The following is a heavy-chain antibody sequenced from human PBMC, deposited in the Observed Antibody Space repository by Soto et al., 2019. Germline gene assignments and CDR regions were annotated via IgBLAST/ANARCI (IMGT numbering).Heavy chain of an antibody. J-gene: IGHJ6*02. CDR3: ARAAVLTFSRFYDVDV. D-gene: IGHD6-13*01. CDR2: LMPMFGTT. V-gene: IGHV1-69*18. CDR1: GGTFNSYS. Sequence: QVQLVQSGAEVKTPGSSVKVSCEASGGTFNSYSINWVRQAPGQGLEWMGRLMPMFGTTDYAQRFQGRVTFTADESTNTASMEVTNLTSEDTAVYYCARAAVLTFSRFYDVDVWGQGTTVTVSS.